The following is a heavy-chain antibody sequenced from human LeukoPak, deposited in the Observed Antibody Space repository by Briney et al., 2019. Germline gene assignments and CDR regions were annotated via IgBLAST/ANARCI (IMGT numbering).Heavy chain of an antibody. CDR1: GYTLTGYY. CDR3: ARAGYCSSGRCYRNWFDP. V-gene: IGHV1-2*02. J-gene: IGHJ5*02. D-gene: IGHD2-15*01. CDR2: INPNSGGT. Sequence: ASVKVPCKASGYTLTGYYMHWVRQAPGQGLEWMGWINPNSGGTNYAQKFQGRVTMTRDTSISTAYMELSRLTSDDTAVYYCARAGYCSSGRCYRNWFDPWGQGTLVTVSS.